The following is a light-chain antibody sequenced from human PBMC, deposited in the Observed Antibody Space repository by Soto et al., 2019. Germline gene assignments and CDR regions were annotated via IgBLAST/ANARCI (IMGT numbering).Light chain of an antibody. CDR3: LQYGGG. V-gene: IGKV3-20*01. Sequence: ELVLTQSPGSLSLSPGERATLTCRASQTVISSYLASYQQKPGQAPRLLIYGASSRATGVPDRFFGSGSGTALYLSITRLVSEDFAVYYCLQYGGGFGGGTEVDIK. J-gene: IGKJ4*01. CDR2: GAS. CDR1: QTVISSY.